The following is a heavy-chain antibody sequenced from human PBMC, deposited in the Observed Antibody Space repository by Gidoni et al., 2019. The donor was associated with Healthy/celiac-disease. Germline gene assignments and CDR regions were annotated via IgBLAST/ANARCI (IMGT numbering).Heavy chain of an antibody. CDR2: IYYSGST. D-gene: IGHD6-19*01. CDR3: ARDGLAVAGAFDI. CDR1: GGSISSYY. J-gene: IGHJ3*02. V-gene: IGHV4-59*01. Sequence: QVQLQESGPGLVKPSETLSLTCTVSGGSISSYYWSWIRQPPGKGLEWVGYIYYSGSTNYNPSLKRRVTISVDTSKNQVSLKLSSVTAADTAVYYCARDGLAVAGAFDIWGQGTMVTVSS.